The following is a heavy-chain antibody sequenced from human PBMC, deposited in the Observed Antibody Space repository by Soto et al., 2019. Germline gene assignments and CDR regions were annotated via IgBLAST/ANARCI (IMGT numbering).Heavy chain of an antibody. D-gene: IGHD3-10*01. CDR2: IYSGGST. J-gene: IGHJ4*02. Sequence: EVQLVETGGGLIQPGGSLRLSCAASGFTVSSNYMSWVRQAPGKGLEWVSVIYSGGSTYYADSVKGRFTISRDNSKNTLYLQMNSLRAEDTAVYYCARGGPYYGSGSSTSSFDYWGQGTLVTVSS. CDR1: GFTVSSNY. CDR3: ARGGPYYGSGSSTSSFDY. V-gene: IGHV3-53*02.